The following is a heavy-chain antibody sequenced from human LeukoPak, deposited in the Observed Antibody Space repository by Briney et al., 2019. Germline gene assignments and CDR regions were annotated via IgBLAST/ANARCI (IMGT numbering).Heavy chain of an antibody. CDR2: IYYSGST. V-gene: IGHV4-31*03. Sequence: SQTLSLTCTVSGGSISSGGYYWSWIRQHPGKGLEWIGYIYYSGSTYYNPSLKSRVTISVDTSKNQFSLNLSSVTAADTAVYYCGRMNRYSSSWYKDYWGQGTLVTVSS. CDR3: GRMNRYSSSWYKDY. D-gene: IGHD6-13*01. J-gene: IGHJ4*02. CDR1: GGSISSGGYY.